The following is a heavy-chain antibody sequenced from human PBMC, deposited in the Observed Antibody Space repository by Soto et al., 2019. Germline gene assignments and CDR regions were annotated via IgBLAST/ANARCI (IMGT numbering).Heavy chain of an antibody. J-gene: IGHJ3*02. Sequence: GGCLRLSCAASGFTFSSYWMSWVRQAPGKGLEWVANIKQDGSEKYYVDSVKGRFTISRDNAKNSLYLQMNSLRAEDTAVYYCARDRGVYVDAFDIWGQGTMVTVSS. CDR1: GFTFSSYW. CDR3: ARDRGVYVDAFDI. CDR2: IKQDGSEK. V-gene: IGHV3-7*05. D-gene: IGHD3-10*01.